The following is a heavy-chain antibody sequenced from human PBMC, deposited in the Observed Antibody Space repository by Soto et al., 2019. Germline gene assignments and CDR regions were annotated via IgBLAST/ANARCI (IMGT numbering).Heavy chain of an antibody. V-gene: IGHV4-61*05. CDR2: IYYSGST. Sequence: SETLSLTCTVSDGSISRSTFYWGWIRQPPGKGLEWIGYIYYSGSTNYNPSLKSRVTISVDTSKNQFSLKLSSVTAADTAVYYCARHQSGYSDYFDYWGQGTLVTVSS. D-gene: IGHD5-12*01. J-gene: IGHJ4*02. CDR1: DGSISRSTFY. CDR3: ARHQSGYSDYFDY.